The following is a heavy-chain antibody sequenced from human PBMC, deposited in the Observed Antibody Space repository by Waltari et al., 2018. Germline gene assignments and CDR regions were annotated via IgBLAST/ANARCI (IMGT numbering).Heavy chain of an antibody. CDR2: IGGSTGST. V-gene: IGHV3-23*04. CDR1: GFTFSSYG. J-gene: IGHJ3*02. D-gene: IGHD3-10*01. CDR3: AKSGRSPWAFDI. Sequence: EVQLVESGGGLVQPGGSLRLSCTASGFTFSSYGMTWVRQAPGKGLGGVAAIGGSTGSTNYADSVRGLFTISRDNSKNTLYLQMNSLRAEDTALYYCAKSGRSPWAFDIWGQGTMVTVSS.